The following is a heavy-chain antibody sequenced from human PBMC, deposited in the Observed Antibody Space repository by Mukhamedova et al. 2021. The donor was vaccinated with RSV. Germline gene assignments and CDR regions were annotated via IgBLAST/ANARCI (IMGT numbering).Heavy chain of an antibody. CDR1: GFTFSNYA. D-gene: IGHD3-9*01. J-gene: IGHJ4*01. Sequence: GFTFSNYAMHWVRQAPGKGLEWVTVISLDGSNNYYSDPGKAEFTIPGDISKTPRKYQINSLRAEDTAVYYCARGPLTGFFSGFDY. CDR2: ISLDGSNN. V-gene: IGHV3-30*04. CDR3: ARGPLTGFFSGFDY.